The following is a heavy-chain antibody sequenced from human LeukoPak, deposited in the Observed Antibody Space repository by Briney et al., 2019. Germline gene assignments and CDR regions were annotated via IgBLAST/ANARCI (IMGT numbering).Heavy chain of an antibody. CDR2: ITSSESTI. CDR1: GFAFSDYY. V-gene: IGHV3-11*01. D-gene: IGHD6-13*01. CDR3: AKDRGSSSWFYFDY. Sequence: GGSLRLSCAASGFAFSDYYMSWIRQAPGKGLEWVSDITSSESTIYYADSVKGRFTISRDNAKNSLFLQMNSLRAEDTALYYCAKDRGSSSWFYFDYWGQGTLVTVSS. J-gene: IGHJ4*02.